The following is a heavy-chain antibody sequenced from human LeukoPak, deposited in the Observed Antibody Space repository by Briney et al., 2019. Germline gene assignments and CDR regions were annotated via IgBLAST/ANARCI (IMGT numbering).Heavy chain of an antibody. Sequence: GGSLRLSCTASGFPFIEYSMNWVRQAPGKGLERISYIGIDSGNTKYADSVRGRFTISADKAKNSLYLQMNSLRVEDTAVYYCARDHNYAFDNWGQGTLVTVSS. CDR2: IGIDSGNT. CDR3: ARDHNYAFDN. J-gene: IGHJ4*02. V-gene: IGHV3-48*01. D-gene: IGHD1-1*01. CDR1: GFPFIEYS.